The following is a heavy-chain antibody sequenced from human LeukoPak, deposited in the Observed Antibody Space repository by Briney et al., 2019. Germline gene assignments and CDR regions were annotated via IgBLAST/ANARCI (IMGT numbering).Heavy chain of an antibody. CDR2: IYYSGST. Sequence: SETLSLTCTVSGGSISSYYWSWIRQPPGKGLEWLGYIYYSGSTNYNPSLKSRVTISVDTSKNQFSLKLSSVTAVDTAVYYCARGLGYSYGYYFDYWGQGTLVTVSS. CDR1: GGSISSYY. V-gene: IGHV4-59*01. CDR3: ARGLGYSYGYYFDY. J-gene: IGHJ4*02. D-gene: IGHD5-18*01.